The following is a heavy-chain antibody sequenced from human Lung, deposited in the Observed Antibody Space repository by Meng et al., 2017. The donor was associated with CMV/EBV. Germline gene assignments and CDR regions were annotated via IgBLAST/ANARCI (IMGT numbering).Heavy chain of an antibody. CDR2: INPNTGGT. V-gene: IGHV1-2*02. Sequence: SVKVSCRASGYTFTGYYVHWVRQAPGQGLEWMGWINPNTGGTKYAQKFQGRVTMTRDTSISTAYMELSRLRSDDTAVYYCVRTTPHDYWGQGTLVTVSS. D-gene: IGHD1-1*01. CDR3: VRTTPHDY. J-gene: IGHJ4*02. CDR1: GYTFTGYY.